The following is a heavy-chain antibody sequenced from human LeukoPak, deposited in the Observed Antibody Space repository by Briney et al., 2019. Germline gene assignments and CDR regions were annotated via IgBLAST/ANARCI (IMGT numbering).Heavy chain of an antibody. Sequence: ASVKVSCKTSGYTFTTYGITWVRQAPGQGLEWMGWISAYNGNTNYAQNLQGRVTMTTDTSTSTAYMELRSLRSDDTAVYYCARQIAAAGQVGYFDLWGRGTLVTVSS. D-gene: IGHD6-13*01. CDR3: ARQIAAAGQVGYFDL. CDR2: ISAYNGNT. CDR1: GYTFTTYG. J-gene: IGHJ2*01. V-gene: IGHV1-18*01.